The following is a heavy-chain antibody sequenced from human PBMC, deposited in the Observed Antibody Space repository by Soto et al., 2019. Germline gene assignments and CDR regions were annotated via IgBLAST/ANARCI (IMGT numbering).Heavy chain of an antibody. Sequence: SETLSLTCAVYGGSFSGYYWSWIRQPPGKGLEWIGEINHSGSTNYNPSLKSRVTISVDTSKNQFSLKLSSVTAADTAVYYCARVSRSAIFGVVIIYGMDVWGQGTTVTVS. CDR3: ARVSRSAIFGVVIIYGMDV. CDR2: INHSGST. J-gene: IGHJ6*02. CDR1: GGSFSGYY. V-gene: IGHV4-34*01. D-gene: IGHD3-3*01.